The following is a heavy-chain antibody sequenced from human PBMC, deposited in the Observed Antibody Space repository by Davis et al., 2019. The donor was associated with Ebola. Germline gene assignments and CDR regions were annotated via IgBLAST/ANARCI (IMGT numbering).Heavy chain of an antibody. Sequence: GSLRLSCAASGFTFSSYSMNWVRQAPGKGLEWVSYISSSSSTIYYADSVKGRFTISRDNAKNSLYLQMNSLRDEDTAVYYCAREGDYYDSSGYYGYWGQGTLVTVSS. J-gene: IGHJ4*02. CDR3: AREGDYYDSSGYYGY. D-gene: IGHD3-22*01. V-gene: IGHV3-48*02. CDR1: GFTFSSYS. CDR2: ISSSSSTI.